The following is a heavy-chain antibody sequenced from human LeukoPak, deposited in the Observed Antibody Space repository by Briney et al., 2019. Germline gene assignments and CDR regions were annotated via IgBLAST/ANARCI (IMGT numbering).Heavy chain of an antibody. CDR2: INSDETST. Sequence: SGGSLRLSCAASGFTFSRYWMHWVRQAPGKGRVWVSRINSDETSTNYADSVKGRFTISRDNAENTVYLQMNSLRAEDTAVYYCAREFRVLPDIWGQGTMVTVSS. CDR3: AREFRVLPDI. V-gene: IGHV3-74*01. J-gene: IGHJ3*02. CDR1: GFTFSRYW. D-gene: IGHD2-8*02.